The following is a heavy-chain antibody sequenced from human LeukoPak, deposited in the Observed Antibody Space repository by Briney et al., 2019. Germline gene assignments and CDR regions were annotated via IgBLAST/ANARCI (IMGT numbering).Heavy chain of an antibody. V-gene: IGHV1-18*01. Sequence: ASVKVSCKASGYTFTSYGISWVRQAPGQGLEGMGWISAYNGNTNYAQKLQGRVTMTTDTSTSTAYMELRSLRSDDTAVYYCARVSLEWLFGDWFDPWGQGTLVTVSS. J-gene: IGHJ5*02. D-gene: IGHD3-3*01. CDR3: ARVSLEWLFGDWFDP. CDR1: GYTFTSYG. CDR2: ISAYNGNT.